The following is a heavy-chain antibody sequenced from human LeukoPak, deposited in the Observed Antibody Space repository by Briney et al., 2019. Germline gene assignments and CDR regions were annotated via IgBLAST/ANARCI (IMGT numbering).Heavy chain of an antibody. D-gene: IGHD4-23*01. Sequence: SETLSLTCAVYGGSFSGYYWSWIRQPPGKGLEWIGEINHSGSTNYNPSLKSRVTISVDTSKNQFSLKLSSVTAADTAVYYCARPPGGNSRTHYYYYMDVWGKGTTVTVSS. V-gene: IGHV4-34*01. J-gene: IGHJ6*03. CDR1: GGSFSGYY. CDR3: ARPPGGNSRTHYYYYMDV. CDR2: INHSGST.